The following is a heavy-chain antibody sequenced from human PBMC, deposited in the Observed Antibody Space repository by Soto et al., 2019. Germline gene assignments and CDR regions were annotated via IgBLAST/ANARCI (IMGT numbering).Heavy chain of an antibody. CDR2: IYSGGST. CDR3: NSVVVVVADYFDY. Sequence: EVQLVESGGGLIQPGGSLRLSCAASGFTVSSNYMSWVRQAPGKGLEWVSVIYSGGSTYYADSVKGRFTISRDNSKNTLYLQMNSLRAEDTAVYYCNSVVVVVADYFDYWGQGTLVTVSS. J-gene: IGHJ4*02. D-gene: IGHD2-15*01. CDR1: GFTVSSNY. V-gene: IGHV3-53*01.